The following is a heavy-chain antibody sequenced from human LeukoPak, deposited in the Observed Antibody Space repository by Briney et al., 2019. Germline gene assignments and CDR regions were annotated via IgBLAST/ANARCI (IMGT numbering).Heavy chain of an antibody. CDR3: ARGSARWFDP. CDR2: IKHDGSEK. V-gene: IGHV3-7*05. CDR1: GFTFSSYW. Sequence: PGGSLRLSCAGSGFTFSSYWMSWVRQAPGKGLEWVANIKHDGSEKYYGDSVKGRFTISRDNAKKSLYLQMNSLRAEDTAVYYCARGSARWFDPWGQGTLVTVSS. J-gene: IGHJ5*02.